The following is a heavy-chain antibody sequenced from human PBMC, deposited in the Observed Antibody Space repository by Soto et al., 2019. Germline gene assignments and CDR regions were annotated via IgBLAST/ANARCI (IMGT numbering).Heavy chain of an antibody. Sequence: PSETLSLTCTVSGGSVSSGSYYWSWIRQPPGKGLEWIGYIYYSGSTNYNPSLKSRVTISVDTSKNQFSLKLSSVTAADTAVYYCARVGRGYSYGVFDYWGQGTPVTVSS. J-gene: IGHJ4*02. CDR1: GGSVSSGSYY. CDR3: ARVGRGYSYGVFDY. D-gene: IGHD5-18*01. CDR2: IYYSGST. V-gene: IGHV4-61*01.